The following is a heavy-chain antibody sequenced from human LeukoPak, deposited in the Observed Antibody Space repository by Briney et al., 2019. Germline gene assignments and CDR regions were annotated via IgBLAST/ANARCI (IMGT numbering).Heavy chain of an antibody. Sequence: SETLCLTCAIYGGSFSGYYWSWIRQPPGKGLEWIGEINHSGSTNYNPSLTSRVTISVDTSKNQFSLKLSSVTAADTAVYYCARGFSSGWYGWFDPWGQGTLVTVSS. J-gene: IGHJ5*02. D-gene: IGHD6-19*01. V-gene: IGHV4-34*01. CDR3: ARGFSSGWYGWFDP. CDR2: INHSGST. CDR1: GGSFSGYY.